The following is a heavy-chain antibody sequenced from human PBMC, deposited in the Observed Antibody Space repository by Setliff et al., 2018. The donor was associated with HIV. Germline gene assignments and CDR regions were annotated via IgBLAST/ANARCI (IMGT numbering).Heavy chain of an antibody. CDR2: ISSSGRT. CDR3: ARETSSSWFDY. J-gene: IGHJ4*02. D-gene: IGHD6-13*01. Sequence: SETLSLTCTVSGGSISNYYWSWIRQPPGKGLECIGYISSSGRTSYNPSLKSRVTMSLDTSKNQYSLKVNSVTAADTAVYYCARETSSSWFDYWGQGSLVTVSS. CDR1: GGSISNYY. V-gene: IGHV4-4*08.